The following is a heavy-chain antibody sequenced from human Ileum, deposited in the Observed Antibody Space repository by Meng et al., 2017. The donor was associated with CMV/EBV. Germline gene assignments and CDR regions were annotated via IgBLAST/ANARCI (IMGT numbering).Heavy chain of an antibody. J-gene: IGHJ4*02. D-gene: IGHD2-2*01. CDR1: GFTFSSYW. Sequence: GESLKISCAASGFTFSSYWMSWVRQAPGKGLEWVANIKQDGSEKYYVDSVKGRFTISRDNAKNSLYLQMNSLRAEDTAVYYCARTTSTTCYDYWGQGTLVTVSS. V-gene: IGHV3-7*01. CDR2: IKQDGSEK. CDR3: ARTTSTTCYDY.